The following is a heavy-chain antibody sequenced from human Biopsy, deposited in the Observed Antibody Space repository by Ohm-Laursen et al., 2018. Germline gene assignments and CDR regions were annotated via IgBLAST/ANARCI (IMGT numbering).Heavy chain of an antibody. CDR1: SGSISSYY. V-gene: IGHV4-59*08. D-gene: IGHD6-19*01. J-gene: IGHJ4*02. CDR2: IDYRGST. Sequence: TLSLTCTASSGSISSYYWSWIRQPPGKGLEWIGYIDYRGSTKYNPSLRSRVTMSIDTSRNQFSLKLSFVTAADTAVYYCATTTMDTSGWFGNYFDSWGQGTLVTVSA. CDR3: ATTTMDTSGWFGNYFDS.